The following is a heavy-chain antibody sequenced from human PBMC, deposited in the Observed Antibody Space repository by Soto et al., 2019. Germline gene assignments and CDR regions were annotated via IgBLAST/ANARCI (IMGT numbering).Heavy chain of an antibody. J-gene: IGHJ4*02. V-gene: IGHV1-18*01. CDR2: ISAYNGNT. D-gene: IGHD6-19*01. CDR1: GYTFTSYA. Sequence: ASVKVSCKASGYTFTSYAMHWVRQAPGQGLEWMGWISAYNGNTNYAQKLQGRVTMTTDTSTSTAYMELRSLRSDDTAVYYCARDRGIAVAGTVDYWGQGTLVTVSS. CDR3: ARDRGIAVAGTVDY.